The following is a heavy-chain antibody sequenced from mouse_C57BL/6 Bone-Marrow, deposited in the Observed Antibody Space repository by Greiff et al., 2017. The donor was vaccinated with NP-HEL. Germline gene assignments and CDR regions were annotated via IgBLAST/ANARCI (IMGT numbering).Heavy chain of an antibody. CDR1: GFNIKDDY. CDR3: TIGILRRGYFDY. Sequence: EVMLVESGAELVRPGASVKLSCTASGFNIKDDYMHWVKQRPEQGLEWIGWIDPENGDTEYASKFQGKATITADTSSNTAYLQLSSLTSEDTAVYYCTIGILRRGYFDYWGQGTTLTVSS. CDR2: IDPENGDT. V-gene: IGHV14-4*01. D-gene: IGHD2-12*01. J-gene: IGHJ2*01.